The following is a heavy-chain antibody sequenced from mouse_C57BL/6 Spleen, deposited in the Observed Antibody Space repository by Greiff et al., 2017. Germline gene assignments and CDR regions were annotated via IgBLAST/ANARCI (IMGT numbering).Heavy chain of an antibody. D-gene: IGHD1-1*01. CDR1: GFSLTSYG. CDR2: IWSGGST. Sequence: VQLQQSGPGLVQPSQSLSITCTVSGFSLTSYGVHWVRQSPGKGLEWLGVIWSGGSTDYNAAFISRLSISKDNSKGHVFFKMNSLQADDTARYYWARRGDYYGSSWFAYWGQGTLVTVSA. CDR3: ARRGDYYGSSWFAY. V-gene: IGHV2-2*01. J-gene: IGHJ3*01.